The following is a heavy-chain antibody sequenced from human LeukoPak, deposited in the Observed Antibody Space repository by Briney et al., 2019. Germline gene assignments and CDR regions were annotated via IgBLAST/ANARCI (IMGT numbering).Heavy chain of an antibody. V-gene: IGHV3-49*04. CDR1: GFIFGYHA. J-gene: IGHJ6*02. CDR2: IRSKAYGATT. CDR3: TRGPILLWIHNGMDV. Sequence: GVLILSFIASGFIFGYHAMSWVRPAPGKGLEWVGFIRSKAYGATTEYAASVKGRFTISRDDSKGIAYLQMNNLNTEDTALYYCTRGPILLWIHNGMDVWGHGTTVTVSS. D-gene: IGHD3-10*01.